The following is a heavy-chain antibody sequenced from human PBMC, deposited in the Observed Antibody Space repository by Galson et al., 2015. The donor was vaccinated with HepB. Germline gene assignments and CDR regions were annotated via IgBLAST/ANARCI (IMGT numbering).Heavy chain of an antibody. CDR1: GFTFSETC. CDR2: ITSNGGLS. CDR3: ASRGFYGSLGN. J-gene: IGHJ4*02. V-gene: IGHV3-11*01. D-gene: IGHD6-25*01. Sequence: SLRLSCAASGFTFSETCMTWIRQAPGKGLEWISYITSNGGLSYYADSMEGRFTISRDNAKNSVYLQINSLRAEDTAVYYCASRGFYGSLGNWGQGTLVTVSS.